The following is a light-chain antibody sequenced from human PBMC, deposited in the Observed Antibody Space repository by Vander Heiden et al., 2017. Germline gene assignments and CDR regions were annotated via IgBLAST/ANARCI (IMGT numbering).Light chain of an antibody. J-gene: IGLJ3*02. Sequence: QSVLTQPPSTSGTPGQRVTISCSGSSSNIGAYTVNWYQQVPGTAPKLLIDSTNQRPSGVPDRVSGSKSGTAASLAISGLRSEDEADYFCAVWDDSLNGWVFGGGTKLT. V-gene: IGLV1-44*01. CDR3: AVWDDSLNGWV. CDR2: STN. CDR1: SSNIGAYT.